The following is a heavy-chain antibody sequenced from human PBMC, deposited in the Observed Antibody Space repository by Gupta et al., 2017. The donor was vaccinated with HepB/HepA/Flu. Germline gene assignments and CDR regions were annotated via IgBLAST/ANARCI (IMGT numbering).Heavy chain of an antibody. CDR2: IWYDGSNK. CDR1: ALTFSSYG. D-gene: IGHD6-19*01. CDR3: AHSSGWYAPDY. V-gene: IGHV3-33*01. Sequence: QVQLVESGGGVVQPGRSLRLSCAASALTFSSYGRHWVRQAPGKGLDGVAVIWYDGSNKYYADSVKGRFTISRDNSKNTLYLQMNSLRAEDTAVYYCAHSSGWYAPDYWGQGTLVTVSS. J-gene: IGHJ4*02.